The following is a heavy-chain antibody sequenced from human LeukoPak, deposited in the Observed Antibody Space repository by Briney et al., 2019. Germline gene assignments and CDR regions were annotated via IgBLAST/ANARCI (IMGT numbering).Heavy chain of an antibody. Sequence: SDTLSLLCTVSGGSISSGGYFWRWIRKHPGRGLEWIGYIYYSGSTYYPPSMKSRVTILVDTSKNQFALKLSSVTAAVTAVYYCARFQGYYDSGGYDEYNWFDPWGQGTLVTVSS. CDR3: ARFQGYYDSGGYDEYNWFDP. CDR1: GGSISSGGYF. V-gene: IGHV4-31*03. CDR2: IYYSGST. D-gene: IGHD3-22*01. J-gene: IGHJ5*02.